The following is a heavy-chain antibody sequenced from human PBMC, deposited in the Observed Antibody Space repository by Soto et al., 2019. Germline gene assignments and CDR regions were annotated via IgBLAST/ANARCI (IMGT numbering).Heavy chain of an antibody. Sequence: GESLKISCKGSGYSFTSYWIGWVRQMPGKGLEWMGIIYPGDSDTRYSPSFQGQVTISADKSISTAYLQWSSLKASDTAMYYCARHGIVVVPAALSLTYYYYYMDVWGKGTTVTVPS. V-gene: IGHV5-51*01. J-gene: IGHJ6*03. CDR2: IYPGDSDT. D-gene: IGHD2-2*01. CDR1: GYSFTSYW. CDR3: ARHGIVVVPAALSLTYYYYYMDV.